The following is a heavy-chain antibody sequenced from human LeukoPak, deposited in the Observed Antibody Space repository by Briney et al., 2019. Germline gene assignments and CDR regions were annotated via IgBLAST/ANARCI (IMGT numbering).Heavy chain of an antibody. CDR2: TRNKANSYTT. CDR1: GFTFSDHY. CDR3: ARGPYSGYSAYGMDV. D-gene: IGHD5-12*01. V-gene: IGHV3-72*01. J-gene: IGHJ6*02. Sequence: HSGGSLRLSCAASGFTFSDHYMDWVRQAPGKGLEWVGRTRNKANSYTTEYAASVKGRFTISRDDSKNSLYLQMNSLRTEDTAVYYCARGPYSGYSAYGMDVWGQGTTVTVSS.